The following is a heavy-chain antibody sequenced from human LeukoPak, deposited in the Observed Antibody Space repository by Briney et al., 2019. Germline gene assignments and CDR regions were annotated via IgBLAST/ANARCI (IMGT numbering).Heavy chain of an antibody. CDR1: GFTFSNYW. CDR3: TKKTGEY. J-gene: IGHJ4*02. Sequence: GGSLRLSCAASGFTFSNYWMTWVRQAPGKGLEWVANIKQDGSERYYVDSVKGRFTISRDNAKNSLYLQMNSLRVEDTAVYYCTKKTGEYWGQGTLVTVSA. CDR2: IKQDGSER. V-gene: IGHV3-7*03.